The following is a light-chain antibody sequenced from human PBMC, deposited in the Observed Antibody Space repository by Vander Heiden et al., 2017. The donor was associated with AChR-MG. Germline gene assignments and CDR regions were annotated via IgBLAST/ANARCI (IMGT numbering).Light chain of an antibody. CDR1: ATDIGGYTY. Sequence: QSALTHPASVSASPGQSIAISCTGSATDIGGYTYVSWYQQHPGKAPKLIIDYVSVRPSGISNRFSGSKSGITASLTISGLQAEDEADYYCSSYSNTISHWVFGGGTKLTVL. V-gene: IGLV2-14*03. J-gene: IGLJ3*02. CDR3: SSYSNTISHWV. CDR2: YVS.